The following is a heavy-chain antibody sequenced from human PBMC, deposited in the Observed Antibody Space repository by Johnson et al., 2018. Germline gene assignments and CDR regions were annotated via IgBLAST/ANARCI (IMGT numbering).Heavy chain of an antibody. J-gene: IGHJ6*02. Sequence: QVQLVESGGGVVQPGRSLRLSCAASGFVFSGFAMHWVRQPPGKGLEWVAIIWYDGRQKYYAVFVKGRLTISRDNSKNIVYLEMSSLRVDDTAVYFCAREGNGDHGRDVWGQGTTVSVSS. CDR3: AREGNGDHGRDV. CDR2: IWYDGRQK. D-gene: IGHD4-17*01. CDR1: GFVFSGFA. V-gene: IGHV3-33*01.